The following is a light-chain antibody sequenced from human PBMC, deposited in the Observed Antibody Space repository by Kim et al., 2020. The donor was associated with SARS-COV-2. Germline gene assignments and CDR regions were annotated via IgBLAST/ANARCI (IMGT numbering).Light chain of an antibody. Sequence: ESATLSCRASQSVSSNYLAWYHQRPGQAPRLLIYLASTRATGAPDRFSGSGSGTDFTLTIRRLEPEDSGVFYCQQYDTSPYTFGQGTKLEIK. J-gene: IGKJ2*01. V-gene: IGKV3-20*01. CDR1: QSVSSNY. CDR3: QQYDTSPYT. CDR2: LAS.